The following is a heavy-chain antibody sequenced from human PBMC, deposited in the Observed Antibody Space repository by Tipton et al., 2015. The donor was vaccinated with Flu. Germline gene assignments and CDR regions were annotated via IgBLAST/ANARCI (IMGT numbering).Heavy chain of an antibody. Sequence: TLSLTCTVSGGSIRSSSYYWGWIRQPPGKGPESIGSMLYGGSTYYNPSLESRVTISLDTSKNQFSLKLSSVTAADTAVYYCARDDSGFNDYWGPGTLVTVSS. J-gene: IGHJ4*02. V-gene: IGHV4-39*07. CDR3: ARDDSGFNDY. D-gene: IGHD3-22*01. CDR2: MLYGGST. CDR1: GGSIRSSSYY.